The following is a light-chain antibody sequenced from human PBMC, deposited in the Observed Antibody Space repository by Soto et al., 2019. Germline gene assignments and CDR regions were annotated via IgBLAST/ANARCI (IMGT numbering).Light chain of an antibody. CDR1: QSVGSY. CDR3: QQRYNWPLT. J-gene: IGKJ1*01. V-gene: IGKV3-11*01. Sequence: EIVLTQSPATLSLSPGERATLSCRASQSVGSYLAWYQQKFGQAPRLLIYDASNRATGIPARFSGSVSATDFTLTISSLEPEDFAIYYCQQRYNWPLTFGQGTKVEIK. CDR2: DAS.